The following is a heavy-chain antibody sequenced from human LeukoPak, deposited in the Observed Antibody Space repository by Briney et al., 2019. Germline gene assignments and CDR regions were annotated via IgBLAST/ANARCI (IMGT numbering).Heavy chain of an antibody. CDR3: ARDPPNLGYCSGGSCYSRSYGMDV. CDR1: GGTFSSYA. CDR2: IIPILGIA. V-gene: IGHV1-69*04. J-gene: IGHJ6*02. Sequence: SVKVSCKASGGTFSSYAISWGRQAPGQGLEWMGRIIPILGIANYAQKFQGRVTITADKSTSTAYMELRSLRSDDTAVYYCARDPPNLGYCSGGSCYSRSYGMDVWGQGTTVTVSS. D-gene: IGHD2-15*01.